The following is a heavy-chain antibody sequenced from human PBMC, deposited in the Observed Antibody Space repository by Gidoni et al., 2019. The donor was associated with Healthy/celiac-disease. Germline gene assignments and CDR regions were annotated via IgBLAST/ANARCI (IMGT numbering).Heavy chain of an antibody. V-gene: IGHV4-39*01. CDR3: ARTHYSGYDYYFDY. CDR2: ST. D-gene: IGHD5-12*01. J-gene: IGHJ4*02. Sequence: STYYNPSLKSRVTISVDTSKNQFSLKLSSVTAADTAVYYCARTHYSGYDYYFDYWGQGTLVTVSS.